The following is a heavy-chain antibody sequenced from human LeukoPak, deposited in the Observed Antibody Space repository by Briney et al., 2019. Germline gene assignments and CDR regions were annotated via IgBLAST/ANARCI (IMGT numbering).Heavy chain of an antibody. J-gene: IGHJ4*02. CDR3: AGGAYYYED. V-gene: IGHV3-74*01. CDR1: GFTFSRHW. D-gene: IGHD3-22*01. CDR2: INSDGSST. Sequence: GGSLRLSCAASGFTFSRHWMHWVRQAPGKGLVWVSRINSDGSSTSYADSVKGRFTISRDNAKNTLYLQVNSLRAEDTAVYYCAGGAYYYEDWGQGTLVTVSS.